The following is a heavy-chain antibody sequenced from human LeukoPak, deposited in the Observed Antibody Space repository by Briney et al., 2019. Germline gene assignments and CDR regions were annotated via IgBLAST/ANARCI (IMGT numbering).Heavy chain of an antibody. CDR2: IYTSGTT. J-gene: IGHJ4*02. V-gene: IGHV4-38-2*01. CDR1: GFSISSHSF. D-gene: IGHD3-3*02. Sequence: SGTLSLTCAVSGFSISSHSFWGWVRQPPGKGLEWIGSIYTSGTTYYNPSLKSRLAISIDTSKSQFSLRLTSVTAADTAIYYCTQISMITELTQYSFDSWGQGTLVTVSS. CDR3: TQISMITELTQYSFDS.